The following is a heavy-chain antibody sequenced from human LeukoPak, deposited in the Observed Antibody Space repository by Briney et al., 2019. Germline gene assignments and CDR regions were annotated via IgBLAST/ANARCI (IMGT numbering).Heavy chain of an antibody. J-gene: IGHJ5*02. CDR1: GGSISSYY. V-gene: IGHV4-59*12. D-gene: IGHD3-3*01. Sequence: SETLSLTCTVSGGSISSYYWSWIRQPPGKGLEWIGYIYYSGSTNYNPSLKSRVTISVDTSKNQFSLKLSSVTAADTAVYYCTKYDYDFWSGPHWFDPWGQGTLVTVSS. CDR3: TKYDYDFWSGPHWFDP. CDR2: IYYSGST.